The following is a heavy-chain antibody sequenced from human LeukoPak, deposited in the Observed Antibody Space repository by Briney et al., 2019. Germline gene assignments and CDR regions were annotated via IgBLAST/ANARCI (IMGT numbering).Heavy chain of an antibody. CDR1: GYTLTELS. CDR3: ARDPQMGYCSGGSCRDHYYYYGMDV. Sequence: ASVKVSCKVSGYTLTELSMHWVRQAPGKGLEWMGGFDPEDGETIYAQKFQGRVTITADESTSTAYMELSSLRSEDTAVYYCARDPQMGYCSGGSCRDHYYYYGMDVWGQGTTVTVSS. J-gene: IGHJ6*02. V-gene: IGHV1-24*01. CDR2: FDPEDGET. D-gene: IGHD2-15*01.